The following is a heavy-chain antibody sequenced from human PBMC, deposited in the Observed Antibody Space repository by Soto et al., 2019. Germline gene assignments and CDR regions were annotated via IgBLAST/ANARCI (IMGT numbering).Heavy chain of an antibody. CDR3: ARVWPNDLRFDP. CDR1: GGSISSYY. V-gene: IGHV4-59*01. D-gene: IGHD1-1*01. Sequence: QVQLQESGPGLVKPSETLSLTCTVSGGSISSYYWSWIRQPPGKGLEWIGYIYYSGSTNYNPSLKSRXTIXVXKSKNQFSLKLSSVTAADTAVYYCARVWPNDLRFDPWGQGTLVTVSS. J-gene: IGHJ5*02. CDR2: IYYSGST.